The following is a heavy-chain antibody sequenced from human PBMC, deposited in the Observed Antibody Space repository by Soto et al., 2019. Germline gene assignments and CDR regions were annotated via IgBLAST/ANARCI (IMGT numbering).Heavy chain of an antibody. CDR3: ARDLSYGVSTVYYYVFDT. CDR2: MKGDGSKE. Sequence: VQLVESGGGLVQPGGSLRLSCLASGFTFSTSWMTWVRQAPGKGLEWVANMKGDGSKENSVDSVKGRFTISRDNAKNALFLQMNSLRDEETALYYCARDLSYGVSTVYYYVFDTWGQGTMVTISP. J-gene: IGHJ3*02. D-gene: IGHD3-9*01. V-gene: IGHV3-7*01. CDR1: GFTFSTSW.